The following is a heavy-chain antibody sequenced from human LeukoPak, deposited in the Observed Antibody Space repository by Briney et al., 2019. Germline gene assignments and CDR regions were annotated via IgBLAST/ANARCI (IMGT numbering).Heavy chain of an antibody. J-gene: IGHJ6*04. Sequence: SETLSLTCAVSGGSISSSNWWSWVRQPPGKGLEWIGEIYHSGSTNYNPSLKSRVTISVDKSKNQFSLKLSSVTAADTAVYYCAREGFGEFTNGMDVWGKGTTVTVSS. CDR2: IYHSGST. V-gene: IGHV4-4*02. CDR3: AREGFGEFTNGMDV. D-gene: IGHD3-10*01. CDR1: GGSISSSNW.